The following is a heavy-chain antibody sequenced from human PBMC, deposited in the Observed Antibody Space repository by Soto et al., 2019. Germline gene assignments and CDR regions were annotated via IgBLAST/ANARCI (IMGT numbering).Heavy chain of an antibody. CDR1: GFSLSTTGVG. D-gene: IGHD4-17*01. Sequence: QITLKESGATLVKPTQTLTLTCTFSGFSLSTTGVGVGWIRQPPGKALEWLALIYWDDDKRYSPSLKSRLTITKDTSKNQVVPTMTNMDPLDTATYYCAHSDYIRPLDSWGQGTLVTVSS. V-gene: IGHV2-5*02. J-gene: IGHJ4*02. CDR2: IYWDDDK. CDR3: AHSDYIRPLDS.